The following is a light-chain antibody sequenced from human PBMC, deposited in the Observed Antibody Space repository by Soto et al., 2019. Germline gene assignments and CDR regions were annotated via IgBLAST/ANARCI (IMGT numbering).Light chain of an antibody. Sequence: SALTQPASVSGSPGQTITISCTGTSSDVGGYNYVSWYQHNPGRAPKLLTYEVSNRPSGVSDRFSGSKSDNMASLTISGLQAEDEADYYCSSYTSTNTPVVFGGGTKVTVL. CDR1: SSDVGGYNY. V-gene: IGLV2-14*01. J-gene: IGLJ2*01. CDR3: SSYTSTNTPVV. CDR2: EVS.